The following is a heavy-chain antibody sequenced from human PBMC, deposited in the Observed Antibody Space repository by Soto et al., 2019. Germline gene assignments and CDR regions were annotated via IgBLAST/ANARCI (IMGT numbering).Heavy chain of an antibody. D-gene: IGHD3-10*01. CDR1: GFTFSSYS. CDR2: ISSSSSYI. CDR3: ARCVWFGELGPLCGMDV. J-gene: IGHJ6*02. Sequence: GGSLRLSCAASGFTFSSYSMNWVRQAPGKGLEWVSSISSSSSYIYYADSVKGRFTISRDNAKNSLYLQMNSLRAEDTAVYYCARCVWFGELGPLCGMDVWGQGTTVTVSS. V-gene: IGHV3-21*01.